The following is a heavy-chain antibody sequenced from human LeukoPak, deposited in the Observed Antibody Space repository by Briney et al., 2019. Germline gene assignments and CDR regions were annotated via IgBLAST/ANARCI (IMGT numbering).Heavy chain of an antibody. CDR3: AKASTMTTSFVFDS. CDR1: GFTFNNYA. D-gene: IGHD4-17*01. Sequence: GGSLRLSCAASGFTFNNYAMSWVRQTPGEGLQWVSAFSGSGTSTYYADSVKGRFTISRDDSKNTLYLYMNSLRADDTAIYYCAKASTMTTSFVFDSGGQGTLVTVSS. J-gene: IGHJ4*02. CDR2: FSGSGTST. V-gene: IGHV3-23*01.